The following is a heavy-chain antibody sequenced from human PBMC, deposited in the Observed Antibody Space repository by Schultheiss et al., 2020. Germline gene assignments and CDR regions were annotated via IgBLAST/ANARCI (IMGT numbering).Heavy chain of an antibody. D-gene: IGHD5-18*01. CDR3: ARGTQTYSYGLWSYWDFDY. J-gene: IGHJ4*02. V-gene: IGHV6-1*01. CDR1: GDSVSSNSAA. CDR2: TYYRSKWYN. Sequence: SQTLSLTCAIPGDSVSSNSAAWNWIRQSPSRGLEWLGRTYYRSKWYNDYAVSVKSRITINPDTSKNQFSLQLNSVTPEDTAVYYCARGTQTYSYGLWSYWDFDYWGQGTLVTVAS.